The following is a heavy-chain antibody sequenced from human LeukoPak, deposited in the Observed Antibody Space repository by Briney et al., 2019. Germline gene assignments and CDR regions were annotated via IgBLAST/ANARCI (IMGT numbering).Heavy chain of an antibody. CDR2: IKSDGSET. J-gene: IGHJ4*02. CDR3: ARVRMGDDFNPFDY. CDR1: VFTFISFR. Sequence: GGSLRLSCVATVFTFISFRIYWVRHAPGKGVVWVSRIKSDGSETLYEDSVKGRFTISRDNAKNTLYLQMNSLRAEDSAVYYCARVRMGDDFNPFDYWGQGTLVTVSS. V-gene: IGHV3-74*01. D-gene: IGHD3-16*01.